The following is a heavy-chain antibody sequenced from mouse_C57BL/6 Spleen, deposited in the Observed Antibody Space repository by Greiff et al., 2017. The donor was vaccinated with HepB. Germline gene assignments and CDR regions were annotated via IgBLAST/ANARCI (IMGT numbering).Heavy chain of an antibody. CDR3: ARSGGYDGYYFDY. V-gene: IGHV2-2*01. CDR2: IWSGGST. D-gene: IGHD2-2*01. CDR1: GFSLTSYG. Sequence: QVHVKQSGPGLVQPSQSLSITCTVSGFSLTSYGVHWVRQSPGKGLEWLGVIWSGGSTDYNAAFISRLSISKDNSKSQVFFKMNSLQADDTAIYYCARSGGYDGYYFDYWGQGTTLTVSS. J-gene: IGHJ2*01.